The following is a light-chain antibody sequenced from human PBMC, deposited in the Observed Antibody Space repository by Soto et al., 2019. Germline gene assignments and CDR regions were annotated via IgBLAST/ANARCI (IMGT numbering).Light chain of an antibody. CDR1: SNDVGAYNF. J-gene: IGLJ1*01. V-gene: IGLV2-11*01. Sequence: QSVLTQPRSVSGSPGQSVTISCAGTSNDVGAYNFVSWYQQHPGKAPKLMIYDVSKRPSGVPDRFSGSKSGNTASLTISGLQAEDEADYYCCSYAGSYTGVFGTGTKVTVL. CDR2: DVS. CDR3: CSYAGSYTGV.